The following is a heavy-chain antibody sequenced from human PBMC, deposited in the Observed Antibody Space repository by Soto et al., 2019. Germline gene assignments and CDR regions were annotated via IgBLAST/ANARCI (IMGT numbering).Heavy chain of an antibody. D-gene: IGHD3-3*01. J-gene: IGHJ6*02. CDR1: GYTFTSYG. Sequence: ASVKVSCKASGYTFTSYGISWLRQAAGQGLEWMGWISAYNGNTNYAQKLQGRVTMTTDTSTSTAYMELRSLRSDDTAVYYCARGGSITIFGVVDVGMDVWGQGTTVTVSS. V-gene: IGHV1-18*01. CDR2: ISAYNGNT. CDR3: ARGGSITIFGVVDVGMDV.